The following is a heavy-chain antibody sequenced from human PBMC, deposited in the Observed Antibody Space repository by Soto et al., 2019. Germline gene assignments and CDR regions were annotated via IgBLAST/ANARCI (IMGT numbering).Heavy chain of an antibody. CDR2: IGTAGDT. CDR1: EFNFSSYD. CDR3: ARGKGITMVRGVIIYYGMDV. Sequence: PVLSLRLPYAASEFNFSSYDMHCVRQATGKGLEWVSAIGTAGDTYYPGSVKGRFTISRENAKNSLYLQMNSLRAGDTAVYYCARGKGITMVRGVIIYYGMDVWGQGTTVTVA. J-gene: IGHJ6*02. V-gene: IGHV3-13*04. D-gene: IGHD3-10*01.